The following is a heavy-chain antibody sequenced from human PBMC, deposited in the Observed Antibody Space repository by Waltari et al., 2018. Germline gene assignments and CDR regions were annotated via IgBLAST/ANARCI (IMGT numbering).Heavy chain of an antibody. V-gene: IGHV3-7*01. D-gene: IGHD5-12*01. CDR3: ARARRVSGSSFDY. Sequence: EVQLVESGGGLVQPGGSLRLSCAASGFTFSSYWMSWVRQAPGKGLEWVANIKQDGSEKYYVDSVKGRFTISRDNAKNSLYLQMNSLRAEDTAVYYCARARRVSGSSFDYWGQGTLVTVSS. CDR1: GFTFSSYW. CDR2: IKQDGSEK. J-gene: IGHJ4*02.